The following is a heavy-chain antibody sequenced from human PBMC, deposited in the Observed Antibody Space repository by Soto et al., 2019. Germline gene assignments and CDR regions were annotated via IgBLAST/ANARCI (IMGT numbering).Heavy chain of an antibody. CDR1: GFTVSKNY. D-gene: IGHD5-12*01. CDR3: ARARFGGLAAIFADC. CDR2: IYRGGST. V-gene: IGHV3-66*01. J-gene: IGHJ4*02. Sequence: GGSLRLSCAASGFTVSKNYMTWVRQAPGKGLEWVSVIYRGGSTYYADSVRGRFTISRDNSKNTLYLQMSSLRAEDTAVYYCARARFGGLAAIFADCWGQGTLVTVSS.